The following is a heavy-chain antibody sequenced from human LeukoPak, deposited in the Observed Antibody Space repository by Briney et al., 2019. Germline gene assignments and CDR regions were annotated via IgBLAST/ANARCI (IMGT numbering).Heavy chain of an antibody. Sequence: GASVKVSCKASGYTFTSYAMNWVRQAPGQGLEWMGWINTNTGNPTYAQGFTGRFVFSLDTSVSTAYLQISSLKAEDTAVYYCARDHLWYSSSWAEFDYWGQGTLVTVSS. CDR3: ARDHLWYSSSWAEFDY. D-gene: IGHD6-13*01. V-gene: IGHV7-4-1*02. J-gene: IGHJ4*02. CDR2: INTNTGNP. CDR1: GYTFTSYA.